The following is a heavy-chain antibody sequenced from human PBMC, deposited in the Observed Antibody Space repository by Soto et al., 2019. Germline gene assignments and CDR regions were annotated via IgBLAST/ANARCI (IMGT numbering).Heavy chain of an antibody. D-gene: IGHD6-13*01. CDR3: AKGGSSWTEWFDP. V-gene: IGHV1-2*02. Sequence: ASLKVSCKASGYPLTAKYLHWVRQAPGQGLEWMGWINPSSGGTKEAQKFRGRVTMSRDTSISAAYMELSRLTSDDTAVYYCAKGGSSWTEWFDPWGEGTLVTVSS. CDR1: GYPLTAKY. CDR2: INPSSGGT. J-gene: IGHJ5*02.